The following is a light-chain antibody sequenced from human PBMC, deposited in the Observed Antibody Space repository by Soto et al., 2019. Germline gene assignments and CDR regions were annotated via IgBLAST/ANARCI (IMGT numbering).Light chain of an antibody. Sequence: DIQMTQSPSTLSASIGDRVTITCRASQSISSTLNWYQQKPGEAPKLLIYATSTLHSGVPSRFSGSASGTDFTLTISSLQPEDFATYYCQQSYSTPRTFGQGT. J-gene: IGKJ1*01. CDR2: ATS. CDR3: QQSYSTPRT. CDR1: QSISST. V-gene: IGKV1-39*01.